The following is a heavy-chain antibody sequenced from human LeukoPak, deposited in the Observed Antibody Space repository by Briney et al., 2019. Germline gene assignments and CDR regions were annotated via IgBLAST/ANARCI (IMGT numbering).Heavy chain of an antibody. J-gene: IGHJ5*02. V-gene: IGHV5-51*01. CDR3: ASSYYYGSGSYRGGFDP. Sequence: GGSLKISCKGSGYSFTSYWIGWVRQLPGKGLEWMGIIYPGDSDTRYSPSFQGQVTISADKSISTAYLQWSSLKASDTAMYYCASSYYYGSGSYRGGFDPWGQGTLVTVSS. CDR2: IYPGDSDT. CDR1: GYSFTSYW. D-gene: IGHD3-10*01.